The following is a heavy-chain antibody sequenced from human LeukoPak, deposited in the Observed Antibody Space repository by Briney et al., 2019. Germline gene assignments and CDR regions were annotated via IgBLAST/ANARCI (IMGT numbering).Heavy chain of an antibody. CDR2: IRPSDSDT. V-gene: IGHV5-51*01. CDR3: ARHRYSSSWTDFDS. J-gene: IGHJ4*02. D-gene: IGHD6-13*01. Sequence: GESLKISCKGSGYSFTSHWIAWVRQMPGEGLAWMGIIRPSDSDTRYSPSFQGQVTISADKSINTAYLQWSSLKASDTAMYYCARHRYSSSWTDFDSWGQGTLVTVSS. CDR1: GYSFTSHW.